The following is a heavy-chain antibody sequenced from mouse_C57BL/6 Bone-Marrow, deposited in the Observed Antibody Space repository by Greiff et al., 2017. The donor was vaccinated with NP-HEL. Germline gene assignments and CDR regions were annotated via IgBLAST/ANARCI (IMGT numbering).Heavy chain of an antibody. D-gene: IGHD1-1*01. CDR3: ERRRFSGSSWYFDV. CDR1: GYTFTSYD. CDR2: FYPRDGST. J-gene: IGHJ1*03. Sequence: VQLQQSGPELVKPGASVKLSCKASGYTFTSYDINWVKQRPGQGLEWIGWFYPRDGSTKYNEKFKGKATLTVDTSSSTAYMELHSLTSEDSAVYFCERRRFSGSSWYFDVWGTGTTVTVSS. V-gene: IGHV1-85*01.